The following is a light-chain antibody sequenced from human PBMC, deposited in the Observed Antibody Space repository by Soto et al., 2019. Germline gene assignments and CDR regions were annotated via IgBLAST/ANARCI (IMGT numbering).Light chain of an antibody. CDR1: SSNIGSNY. CDR3: AAWDDSLSVPV. CDR2: RND. Sequence: QSVLTQSPSASGTPGQRVTLSCSGSSSNIGSNYVYWYQQLPGTAPKLLIYRNDQWPSGVPDRFSGSRSGTSASLTISGLRSEDEADYYCAAWDDSLSVPVFGGGTKLTVL. V-gene: IGLV1-47*01. J-gene: IGLJ2*01.